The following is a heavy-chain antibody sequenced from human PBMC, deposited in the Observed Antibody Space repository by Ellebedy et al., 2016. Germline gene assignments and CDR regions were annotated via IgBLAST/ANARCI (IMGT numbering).Heavy chain of an antibody. D-gene: IGHD1-26*01. V-gene: IGHV4-59*01. J-gene: IGHJ4*02. Sequence: GSLRLSXAASGFTFSDYYMSWIRQPPGKGLEWIGYIYYSGSTNYNPSLKSRVTISVDTSKNQFSLKLSSVTAADTAVYYCARLTYSGSYYLDYWGQGTLVTVSS. CDR2: IYYSGST. CDR3: ARLTYSGSYYLDY. CDR1: GFTFSDYY.